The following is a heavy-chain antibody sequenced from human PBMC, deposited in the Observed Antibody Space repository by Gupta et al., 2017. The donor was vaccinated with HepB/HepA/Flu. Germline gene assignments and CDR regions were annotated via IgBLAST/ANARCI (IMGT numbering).Heavy chain of an antibody. D-gene: IGHD4-17*01. CDR2: ISGSGKST. CDR1: GFSFCTYA. CDR3: ATYGDYYRDYSRYGMDV. J-gene: IGHJ6*02. Sequence: EVQLLESGGGLVQPGGSLRLSCAASGFSFCTYAMSWVRQAPGKGLEWVSTISGSGKSTFYADSMKGRFTISRDNSKNTFSVQMNSLRAEDTAIYYCATYGDYYRDYSRYGMDVWGQGTAVTVSS. V-gene: IGHV3-23*01.